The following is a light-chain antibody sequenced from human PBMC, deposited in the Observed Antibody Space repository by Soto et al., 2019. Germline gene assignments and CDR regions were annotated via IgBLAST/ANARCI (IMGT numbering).Light chain of an antibody. CDR1: SSDIGAYKY. V-gene: IGLV2-14*01. CDR3: SSYTTSSNYV. J-gene: IGLJ1*01. CDR2: EVS. Sequence: QSALTQPASVSGSPGQSITISCSGTSSDIGAYKYVSWYQQHPGKAPKVMIYEVSNRPSGVSNRFSGSKSGNTASLTISGLQAEDEADYYCSSYTTSSNYVFGSGTKVTVL.